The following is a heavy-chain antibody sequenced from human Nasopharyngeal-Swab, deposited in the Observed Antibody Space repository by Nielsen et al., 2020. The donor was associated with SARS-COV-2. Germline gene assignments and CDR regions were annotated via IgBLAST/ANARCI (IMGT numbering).Heavy chain of an antibody. CDR3: ARNPGAFFDY. J-gene: IGHJ4*02. CDR2: ISGSGGST. D-gene: IGHD1-26*01. Sequence: WIRQPPGKGLEWVSAISGSGGSTYYADSVKGRFTISRDNSKITLYLQMNSLRAEDTAVYYCARNPGAFFDYWGQGTLVTVSS. V-gene: IGHV3-23*01.